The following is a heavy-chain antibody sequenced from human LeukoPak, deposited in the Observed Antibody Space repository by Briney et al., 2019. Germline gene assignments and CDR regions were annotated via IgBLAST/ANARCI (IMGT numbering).Heavy chain of an antibody. CDR1: GFTFSSYG. CDR3: ARGENGSFDR. Sequence: GGSLRLSCAASGFTFSSYGMHWVRQAPGKGLEWVAVISYDGSNKYYADSVKGRFTISRDNAMNSVYMEMNDLTAEDTAFYYCARGENGSFDRWGQGTLVIVSS. J-gene: IGHJ4*02. V-gene: IGHV3-33*05. D-gene: IGHD5-24*01. CDR2: ISYDGSNK.